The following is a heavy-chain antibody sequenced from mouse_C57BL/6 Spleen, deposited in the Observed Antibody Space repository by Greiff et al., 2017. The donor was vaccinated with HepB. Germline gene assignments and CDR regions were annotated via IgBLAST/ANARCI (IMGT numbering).Heavy chain of an antibody. CDR3: ARDTGSTMVTTYYFDY. CDR2: ISDGGSYT. D-gene: IGHD2-2*01. CDR1: GFTFSSYA. V-gene: IGHV5-4*01. J-gene: IGHJ2*01. Sequence: EVQRVESGGGLVKPGGSLKLSCAASGFTFSSYAMSWVRQTPEKRLEWVATISDGGSYTYYPDNVKGRFTISRDNAKNNLYLQMSHLKSEDTAMYYCARDTGSTMVTTYYFDYWGQGTTLTVAS.